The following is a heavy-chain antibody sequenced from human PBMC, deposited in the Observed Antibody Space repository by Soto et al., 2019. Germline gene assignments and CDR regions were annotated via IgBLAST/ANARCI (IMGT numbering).Heavy chain of an antibody. D-gene: IGHD3-3*01. CDR1: GGSFSGYY. Sequence: SETLSLTCAVYGGSFSGYYWSWIRQPPGKGLEWIGEINHSGSTNYNPSLKSRVTISVDTSKNQFSLKLSSVNAADTAVYYCARGRLTIFGVVITTDYYYYYGMDVWGQGTTVTVSS. V-gene: IGHV4-34*01. CDR2: INHSGST. J-gene: IGHJ6*02. CDR3: ARGRLTIFGVVITTDYYYYYGMDV.